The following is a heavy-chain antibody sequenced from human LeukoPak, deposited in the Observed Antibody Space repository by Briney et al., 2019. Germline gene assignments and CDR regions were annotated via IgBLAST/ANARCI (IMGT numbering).Heavy chain of an antibody. CDR1: GLTFSPYA. CDR3: ARDTYPPQLIDY. J-gene: IGHJ4*02. D-gene: IGHD5-18*01. V-gene: IGHV3-48*03. Sequence: GGSRRLSCAASGLTFSPYALTWVRQAPGKGRGWVSSFIAKVSNINYANFVKGQFPISKDNAKNTLYLQVHSLRAEDTAVYYCARDTYPPQLIDYWGQGTLVTVSS. CDR2: FIAKVSNI.